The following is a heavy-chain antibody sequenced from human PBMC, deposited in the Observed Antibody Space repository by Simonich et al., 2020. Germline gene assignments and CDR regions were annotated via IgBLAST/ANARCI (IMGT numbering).Heavy chain of an antibody. Sequence: EVQLVESGGGLVKPGVSLRLSCAASGFTFSSYSMNWVRQATGKGLEWVSSISSSSSYIYYADSVKGRFTISRDNAKNSLYLQMNSLRAEDTAVYYCAREVEAGNAFDIWGQGTMVTVSS. V-gene: IGHV3-21*01. J-gene: IGHJ3*02. CDR1: GFTFSSYS. CDR3: AREVEAGNAFDI. CDR2: ISSSSSYI.